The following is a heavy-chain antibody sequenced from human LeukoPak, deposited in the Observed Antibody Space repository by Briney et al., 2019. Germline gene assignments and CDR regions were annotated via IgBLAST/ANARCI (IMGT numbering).Heavy chain of an antibody. Sequence: GGSLRLSCAASGFTFSSYAMSWVRQAPGKGLEWVSAISGSGGSTYYADSVKGRFTISRDNSKNTLYLQMNSLRAEDTAVYYCAKDQRGMTTVTTVFDYLGQGTLVTVSS. CDR3: AKDQRGMTTVTTVFDY. V-gene: IGHV3-23*01. CDR2: ISGSGGST. D-gene: IGHD4-17*01. CDR1: GFTFSSYA. J-gene: IGHJ4*02.